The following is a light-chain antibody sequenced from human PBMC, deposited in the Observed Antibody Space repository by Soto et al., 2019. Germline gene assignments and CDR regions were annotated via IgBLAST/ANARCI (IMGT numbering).Light chain of an antibody. CDR2: EVT. Sequence: QSALTQPASVSGSPGQSITISCTGTCSDIGAYDYVSWFQQYPGKAPTLLIYEVTFRPSGVSSRFSGSKSGNTASLTISGLQTEDEADYYCGSYASATLIFGGGTKLTVL. CDR1: CSDIGAYDY. CDR3: GSYASATLI. J-gene: IGLJ2*01. V-gene: IGLV2-14*01.